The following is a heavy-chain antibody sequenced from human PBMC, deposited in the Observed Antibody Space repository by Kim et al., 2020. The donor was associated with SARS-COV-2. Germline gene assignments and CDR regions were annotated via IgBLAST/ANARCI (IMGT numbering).Heavy chain of an antibody. CDR2: IYYSGST. V-gene: IGHV4-39*01. CDR3: ARQGYYDNPPPPT. CDR1: GGSISSSSYY. Sequence: SETLSLTCTVSGGSISSSSYYWGWIRQPPGKGLEWIGSIYYSGSTYYNPSLKSRVTISVDTSKNQFSLKLSSVTAADTAVYYCARQGYYDNPPPPTWGQGTLVTVSS. J-gene: IGHJ4*02. D-gene: IGHD3-9*01.